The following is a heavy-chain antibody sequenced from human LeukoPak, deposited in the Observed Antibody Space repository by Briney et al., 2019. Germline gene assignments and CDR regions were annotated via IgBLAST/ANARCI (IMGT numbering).Heavy chain of an antibody. V-gene: IGHV3-23*01. J-gene: IGHJ3*02. CDR1: GFTFSSYA. CDR2: ISGSGGST. Sequence: PRGSLRLSCAASGFTFSSYAMSWVRPAQGKGLEWVSAISGSGGSTYYADSVKGRFTISRDNYKNTLYLQMNSLRAEDTAVYYCASYYGLGAFDIWGQGTMVTVSS. D-gene: IGHD1-26*01. CDR3: ASYYGLGAFDI.